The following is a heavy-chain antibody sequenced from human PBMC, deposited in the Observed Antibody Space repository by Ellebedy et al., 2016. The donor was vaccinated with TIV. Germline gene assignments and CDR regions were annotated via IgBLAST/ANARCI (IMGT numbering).Heavy chain of an antibody. CDR2: ISGSGRGST. D-gene: IGHD5-24*01. CDR1: GFTFSNYA. V-gene: IGHV3-23*01. Sequence: GESLKISXAASGFTFSNYAMSWVRQAPGKGLEWVSTISGSGRGSTFYADSVKGRFTISRDSAKNMLYLQMNSLRAEDTAVFYCVRDQMGSSYPFDYWGQGTLVTVSP. J-gene: IGHJ4*02. CDR3: VRDQMGSSYPFDY.